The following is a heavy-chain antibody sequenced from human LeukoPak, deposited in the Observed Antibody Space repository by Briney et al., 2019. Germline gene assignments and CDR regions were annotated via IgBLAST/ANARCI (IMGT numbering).Heavy chain of an antibody. CDR2: IYTSGNT. V-gene: IGHV4-61*02. J-gene: IGHJ4*02. Sequence: SQTLSLTCTVSGGSISSGSYFWSWIRQPAGRGLEWIGRIYTSGNTNSNPSLKSRVTISVDTSKNQFSLKLSSVTAADTAVYYCARDPGYSSSWDVWGQGTLVTVSS. CDR1: GGSISSGSYF. D-gene: IGHD6-13*01. CDR3: ARDPGYSSSWDV.